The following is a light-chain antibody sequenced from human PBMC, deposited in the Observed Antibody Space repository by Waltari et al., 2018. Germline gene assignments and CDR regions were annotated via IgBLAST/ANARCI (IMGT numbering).Light chain of an antibody. V-gene: IGKV3-15*01. J-gene: IGKJ1*01. CDR1: QSLRRY. CDR2: DAS. Sequence: EILLTQSPATLSVSPGDRATLFCRAGQSLRRYLAWYHQKPGQAPRLLVYDASPRGVGVPDRCSGSGSLTEFTLTISGLQSEDSAVYYCQQYHDWPRTFGQGTKVEIK. CDR3: QQYHDWPRT.